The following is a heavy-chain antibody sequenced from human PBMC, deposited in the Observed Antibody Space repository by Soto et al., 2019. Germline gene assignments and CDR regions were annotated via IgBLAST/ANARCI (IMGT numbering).Heavy chain of an antibody. Sequence: SQTLSLTCAISGDSVSSNSAAWIWIRQSPSRGLEWLGRTYFWSKWFNDYAVSVKSRITINPDTSKNQFSLQLNSVTPEDTAVYYCARQRGGGLRSYYSYGLDVWGHGTTVTVSS. CDR3: ARQRGGGLRSYYSYGLDV. D-gene: IGHD2-15*01. J-gene: IGHJ6*02. V-gene: IGHV6-1*01. CDR2: TYFWSKWFN. CDR1: GDSVSSNSAA.